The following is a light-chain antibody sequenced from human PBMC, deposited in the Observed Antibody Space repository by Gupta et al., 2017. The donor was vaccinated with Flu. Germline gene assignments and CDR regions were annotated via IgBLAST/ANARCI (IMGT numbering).Light chain of an antibody. CDR2: GAS. Sequence: ASVGDRVTISCRASQSISTYLNWYQQKPGKAPQLLIYGASTLQSGVPSRFSGSRSGTDFTLTITSLQPEDFATYYCQQGYTTPRTFGQGTKVEIK. CDR3: QQGYTTPRT. J-gene: IGKJ1*01. CDR1: QSISTY. V-gene: IGKV1-39*01.